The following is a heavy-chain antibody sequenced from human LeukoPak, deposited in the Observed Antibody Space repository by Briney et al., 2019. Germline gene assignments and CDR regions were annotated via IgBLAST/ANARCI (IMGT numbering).Heavy chain of an antibody. V-gene: IGHV3-53*01. CDR1: GFTVSSNY. Sequence: GGSLRLSCAASGFTVSSNYMSWVRQAPGKGLEWVSVIYSGGGTYYADSVKGRFTISSDNAESSRYLQMNSLRVEDTAVYYCARGPPLFDPWGQGTLVTVYS. CDR3: ARGPPLFDP. CDR2: IYSGGGT. J-gene: IGHJ5*02.